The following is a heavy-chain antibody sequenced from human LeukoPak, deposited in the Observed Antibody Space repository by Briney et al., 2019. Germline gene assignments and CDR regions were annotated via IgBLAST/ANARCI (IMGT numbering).Heavy chain of an antibody. J-gene: IGHJ4*02. Sequence: GGSLRLSCAASGFIFDDYAMHWVRQAPGKGLKRVSGISWNSGSIAYADSVKGRFTISRDNAKNSLYLQMNSLRAEDTALYYCAKDFGRSAYDRPFDYWGQGTLVTVSS. CDR2: ISWNSGSI. CDR3: AKDFGRSAYDRPFDY. CDR1: GFIFDDYA. V-gene: IGHV3-9*01. D-gene: IGHD5-12*01.